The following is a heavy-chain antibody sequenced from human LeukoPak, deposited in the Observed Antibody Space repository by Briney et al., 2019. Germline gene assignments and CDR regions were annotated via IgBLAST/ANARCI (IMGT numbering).Heavy chain of an antibody. CDR2: IYYSGST. CDR3: ARQSKGIIVITDFQH. CDR1: GGSISSSSYY. D-gene: IGHD3-22*01. V-gene: IGHV4-61*05. Sequence: PSETLSLTCTVSGGSISSSSYYWGWIRQPPGKGLEWIGYIYYSGSTNYNPSLKSRVTISVDTSKNQFSLKLSSVTAADTAVYYCARQSKGIIVITDFQHWGQGTLVTVSS. J-gene: IGHJ1*01.